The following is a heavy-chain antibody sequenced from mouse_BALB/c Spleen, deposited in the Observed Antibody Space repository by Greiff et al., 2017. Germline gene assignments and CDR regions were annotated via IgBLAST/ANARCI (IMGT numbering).Heavy chain of an antibody. V-gene: IGHV5-15*02. J-gene: IGHJ3*01. Sequence: EVQLVESGGGLVQPGGSRKLSCAASGFTFSDYGMAWVRQAPGKGPEWVAFISNLAYSIYYADTVTGRFTISRENAKNTLYLEMSSLRSEDRARYDGARHDDGYLGFAYWGQGTLVTVSA. CDR3: ARHDDGYLGFAY. CDR2: ISNLAYSI. D-gene: IGHD2-3*01. CDR1: GFTFSDYG.